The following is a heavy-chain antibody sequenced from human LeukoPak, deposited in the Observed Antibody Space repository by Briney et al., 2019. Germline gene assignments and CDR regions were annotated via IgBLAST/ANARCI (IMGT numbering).Heavy chain of an antibody. D-gene: IGHD1-26*01. CDR2: IRYDGSNK. Sequence: GGSLRLSCAASGFTFSSYGMHWVRQAPGKGLEWVAFIRYDGSNKYYADSVKGRFTISRDNSKNTLYLQMNSLRAEDTAVYYCAKARWEPEAEYFQHWGQGTLVTVSS. CDR1: GFTFSSYG. V-gene: IGHV3-30*02. CDR3: AKARWEPEAEYFQH. J-gene: IGHJ1*01.